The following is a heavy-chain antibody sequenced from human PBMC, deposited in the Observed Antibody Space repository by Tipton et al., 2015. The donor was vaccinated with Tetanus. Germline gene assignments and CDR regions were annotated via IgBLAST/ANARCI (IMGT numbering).Heavy chain of an antibody. D-gene: IGHD3-3*01. CDR2: ISYSGST. Sequence: TLSLTCTVSGGSVRSGSYYWNWIRQPPGKGLEWIGYISYSGSTNSNYSLKSRITISQDTSKNQFSLKLSSVTAADTAVYYCARIHDFLSGHFDFWGQGTLVAVSS. CDR3: ARIHDFLSGHFDF. CDR1: GGSVRSGSYY. V-gene: IGHV4-61*01. J-gene: IGHJ4*02.